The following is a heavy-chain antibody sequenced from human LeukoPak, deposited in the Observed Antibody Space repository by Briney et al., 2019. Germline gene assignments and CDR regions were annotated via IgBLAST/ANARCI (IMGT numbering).Heavy chain of an antibody. CDR1: GFTFDDYA. J-gene: IGHJ4*02. D-gene: IGHD3-22*01. CDR2: ISWNSGSI. Sequence: PGGSLRLSCAASGFTFDDYAMHWVRQAPGKGLEWVSGISWNSGSIGYADSVKGRFTISRDNAKNSLYLQMNSLRAEDTALYYCARVFWDSSGLFDYWGQGTLVTVSS. V-gene: IGHV3-9*01. CDR3: ARVFWDSSGLFDY.